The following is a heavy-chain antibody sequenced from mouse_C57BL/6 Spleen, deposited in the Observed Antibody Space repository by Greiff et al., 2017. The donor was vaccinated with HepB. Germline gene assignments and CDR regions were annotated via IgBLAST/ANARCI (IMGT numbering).Heavy chain of an antibody. CDR3: ARSILRERGWFAY. Sequence: VQLQQSGPELVRPGALVKISCKAPGYTFTSHWMQWVRQRPGQGLEWIGEIFPGSGSTYYNEKFKGKATLTVDTSSSTAYMQLSSLTSEDSAVYFCARSILRERGWFAYWGQGTLVTVSA. CDR1: GYTFTSHW. D-gene: IGHD1-1*01. V-gene: IGHV1-56*01. J-gene: IGHJ3*01. CDR2: IFPGSGST.